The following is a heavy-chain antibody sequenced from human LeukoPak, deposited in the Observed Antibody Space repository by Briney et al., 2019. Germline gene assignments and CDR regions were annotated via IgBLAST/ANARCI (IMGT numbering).Heavy chain of an antibody. CDR3: ARAYCSGGSCYSSPFDP. V-gene: IGHV4-59*01. D-gene: IGHD2-15*01. CDR2: IYYTGTT. Sequence: SETLSLTCTVSGGSINSYYWSWIRQPPGKGLEWIGYIYYTGTTNYNPSLKSRVTISVDTSKNQFSLKLSSVTAADTAVYYCARAYCSGGSCYSSPFDPWGQGTLVTVSS. J-gene: IGHJ5*02. CDR1: GGSINSYY.